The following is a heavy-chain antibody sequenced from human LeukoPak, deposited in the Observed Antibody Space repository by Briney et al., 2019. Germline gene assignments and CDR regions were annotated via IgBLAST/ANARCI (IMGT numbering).Heavy chain of an antibody. Sequence: SETLSLTCPVSGGSMSYYYWSWIRQPPGKGLEYIGYIYYSGSTNYNPSLNRRVTISVDTSKNRFSLKLSSVTAADTAVYYCARLSYNYESGAYNTYFDYWGQGTLVTVSS. V-gene: IGHV4-59*01. D-gene: IGHD3-22*01. J-gene: IGHJ4*02. CDR1: GGSMSYYY. CDR2: IYYSGST. CDR3: ARLSYNYESGAYNTYFDY.